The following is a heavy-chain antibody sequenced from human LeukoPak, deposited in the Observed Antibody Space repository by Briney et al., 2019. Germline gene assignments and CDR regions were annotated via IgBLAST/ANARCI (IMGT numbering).Heavy chain of an antibody. V-gene: IGHV4-61*02. J-gene: IGHJ6*03. Sequence: SETLSLTCTVSGGSISSGSYYWSWIRQPAGKGLEWIGRIYTSGSTNYNPSLKSRVTISVDTSKNQFSLKLSSVTAADTAVYYCARQAIFGVVAKTDYMDVWGKGTTVTVSS. CDR3: ARQAIFGVVAKTDYMDV. CDR1: GGSISSGSYY. CDR2: IYTSGST. D-gene: IGHD3-3*01.